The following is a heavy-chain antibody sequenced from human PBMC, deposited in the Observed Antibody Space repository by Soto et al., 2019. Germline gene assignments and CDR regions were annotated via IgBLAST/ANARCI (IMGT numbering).Heavy chain of an antibody. CDR1: GFTFSSYA. Sequence: GGSLRLSCAASGFTFSSYAMSWVRQAPGKGLEWVSAISGSGSSTYYADSVKGRFTISRDNSKNTLYLQMNSLRAEDTAVYYCAKDRTITMIVVVGYYFDYWGQGTLVTVSS. J-gene: IGHJ4*02. V-gene: IGHV3-23*01. CDR2: ISGSGSST. CDR3: AKDRTITMIVVVGYYFDY. D-gene: IGHD3-22*01.